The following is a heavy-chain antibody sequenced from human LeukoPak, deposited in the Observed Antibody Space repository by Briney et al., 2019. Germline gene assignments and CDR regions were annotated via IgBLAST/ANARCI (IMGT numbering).Heavy chain of an antibody. CDR2: IYTTGMP. D-gene: IGHD4-11*01. Sequence: SETLSLTCSVSGGSINSYWWSWIRQPAGKGLEFIGRIYTTGMPNYNTSLKSRVSMPVDTSKNQFSLELRSVTAADTAVYFCARAGYTISTYRFDYWGQGALVTVSS. J-gene: IGHJ4*02. V-gene: IGHV4-4*07. CDR3: ARAGYTISTYRFDY. CDR1: GGSINSYW.